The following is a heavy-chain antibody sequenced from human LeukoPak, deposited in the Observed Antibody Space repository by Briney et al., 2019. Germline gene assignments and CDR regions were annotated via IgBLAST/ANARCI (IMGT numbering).Heavy chain of an antibody. J-gene: IGHJ4*02. V-gene: IGHV4-34*01. Sequence: SETLSLTCNVSDVSISSYYWSWIRQPAGKGLEWIGEINHSGSTNYNPSLKSRVTISVDTSKNQFSLKLSSVTAADTAVYYCARGTRAVAGPDFDYWGQGTLVTVSS. CDR2: INHSGST. CDR3: ARGTRAVAGPDFDY. CDR1: DVSISSYY. D-gene: IGHD6-19*01.